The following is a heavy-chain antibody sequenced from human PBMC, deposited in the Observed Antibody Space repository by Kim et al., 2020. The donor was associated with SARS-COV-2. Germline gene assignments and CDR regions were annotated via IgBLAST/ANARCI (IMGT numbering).Heavy chain of an antibody. Sequence: SVKVSCKASGGTFSSYAISWVRQAPGQGLEWMGGIIPIFGTANYAQKFQGRVTITADESTSTAYMELSSLRSEDTAVYYCASGSRTVAGPNQYFQHWGQGTLVTVSS. V-gene: IGHV1-69*13. CDR2: IIPIFGTA. J-gene: IGHJ1*01. CDR3: ASGSRTVAGPNQYFQH. CDR1: GGTFSSYA. D-gene: IGHD6-19*01.